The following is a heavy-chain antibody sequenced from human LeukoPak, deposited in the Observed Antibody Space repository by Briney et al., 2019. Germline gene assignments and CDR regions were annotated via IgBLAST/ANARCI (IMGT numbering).Heavy chain of an antibody. CDR3: ARGWKYRFGFYFDY. V-gene: IGHV1-18*01. J-gene: IGHJ4*02. CDR2: ISGSKGKT. D-gene: IGHD5-18*01. CDR1: GYTFTSYG. Sequence: ASVKVSCKASGYTFTSYGISWVRQAPGQGLEWVGWISGSKGKTIYAQKFQGRVTMATDTSRSTVYMEVRSLRSDDTAVYYCARGWKYRFGFYFDYWGQGTLVTVSS.